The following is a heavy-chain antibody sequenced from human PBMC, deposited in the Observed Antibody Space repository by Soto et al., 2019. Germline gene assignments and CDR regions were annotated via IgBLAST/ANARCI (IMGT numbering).Heavy chain of an antibody. CDR2: IIPIFGTA. Sequence: QVQLVQSGAEVKKPGSSVKVSCKASGGTFSSYAISWVRQAPGQWLEWMGGIIPIFGTANYAQKFQGRVTITADESTSTAYMELSSLRSEDTAVYYCARDLYSSGWSDYGMDVWGQGTTVTVSS. J-gene: IGHJ6*02. D-gene: IGHD6-19*01. CDR1: GGTFSSYA. CDR3: ARDLYSSGWSDYGMDV. V-gene: IGHV1-69*01.